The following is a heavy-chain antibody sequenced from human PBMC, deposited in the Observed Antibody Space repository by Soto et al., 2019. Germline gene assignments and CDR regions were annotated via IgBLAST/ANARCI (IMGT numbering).Heavy chain of an antibody. V-gene: IGHV2-5*02. CDR1: GFSLSTSGVG. Sequence: QITLKESGPTLVKPTQTLTLTCTFSGFSLSTSGVGVGWIRQPPGKALEWLALIYWDDDKRYSPSLKSRLTITNDNSKNQVVLTMTNKNTVDTTTYYCADTDLLTMVRGAKFDPRCQTTLVNVSS. CDR3: ADTDLLTMVRGAKFDP. D-gene: IGHD3-10*01. J-gene: IGHJ5*02. CDR2: IYWDDDK.